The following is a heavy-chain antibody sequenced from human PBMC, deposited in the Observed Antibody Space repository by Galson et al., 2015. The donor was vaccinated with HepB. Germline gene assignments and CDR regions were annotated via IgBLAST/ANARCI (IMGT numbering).Heavy chain of an antibody. J-gene: IGHJ4*02. CDR2: ISYDGSNK. CDR1: GFTFSSYA. D-gene: IGHD3-10*01. CDR3: ARDLLDSGSPPLY. Sequence: SLRLSCAASGFTFSSYAMHWVRQAPGKGLEWVAVISYDGSNKYYADSVKGRFTISRDNSKNTLYLQMNSLRAEDTAVYYCARDLLDSGSPPLYWGQGTLVTVSS. V-gene: IGHV3-30-3*01.